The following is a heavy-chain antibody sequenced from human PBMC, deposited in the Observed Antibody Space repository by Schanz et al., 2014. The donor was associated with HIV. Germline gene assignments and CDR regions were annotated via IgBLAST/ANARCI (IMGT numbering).Heavy chain of an antibody. CDR2: ISGSGGST. CDR1: GFTFSSYG. V-gene: IGHV3-23*04. D-gene: IGHD6-19*01. CDR3: AKGSTLGIAVAGAFDN. J-gene: IGHJ4*02. Sequence: VHLVESGGGVVQPGRSLRLSCVASGFTFSSYGMHWVRQAPGKGLEWVSAISGSGGSTYYADSVKGRFTISRDNSKNTVYLQMNSLRAEDTAVYYCAKGSTLGIAVAGAFDNWGQGTLVTVSS.